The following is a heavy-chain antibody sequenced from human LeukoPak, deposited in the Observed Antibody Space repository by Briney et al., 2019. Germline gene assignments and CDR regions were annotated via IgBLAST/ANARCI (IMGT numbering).Heavy chain of an antibody. J-gene: IGHJ4*02. V-gene: IGHV3-43*01. Sequence: RSPRPSYASTHFTSDAYIIHCVRQVPAKGLDWLSFISGNFGNTHYADSEKCRFPISRENSKSFLYLQISSLRTKDTALYYCAKDISNCNSRDFDYCGQGTLVTLSS. CDR3: AKDISNCNSRDFDY. D-gene: IGHD1-7*01. CDR1: HFTSDAYI. CDR2: ISGNFGNT.